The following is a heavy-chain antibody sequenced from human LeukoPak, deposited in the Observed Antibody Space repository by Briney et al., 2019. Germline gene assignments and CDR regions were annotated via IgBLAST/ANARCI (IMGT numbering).Heavy chain of an antibody. Sequence: SQTLSLTCTVSGGSISSGDYYWSWIRQPPGKGLESIGYIYYGGSTYYNPSLKRRVTLSVDTSKNQFSLKMSSVTAADTAVYYCAREVRGDSYGYFDYWGQGTLVTAS. D-gene: IGHD5-18*01. CDR2: IYYGGST. V-gene: IGHV4-30-4*01. J-gene: IGHJ4*02. CDR3: AREVRGDSYGYFDY. CDR1: GGSISSGDYY.